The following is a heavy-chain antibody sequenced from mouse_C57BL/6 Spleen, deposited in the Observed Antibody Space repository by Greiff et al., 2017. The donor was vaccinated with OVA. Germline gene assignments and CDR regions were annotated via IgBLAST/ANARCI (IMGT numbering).Heavy chain of an antibody. CDR3: ARDYYGSPWYFDG. Sequence: QVQLQQPGAELVRPGSSVKLSCKASGYTFTSYWMHWVKQRPIQGLEWIGNIDPSDSETHYNQKFKDKATFTVDKSSSTAYMQLSSLTSEDSEVYYCARDYYGSPWYFDGWGTGTTVTVSS. V-gene: IGHV1-52*01. J-gene: IGHJ1*03. CDR2: IDPSDSET. CDR1: GYTFTSYW. D-gene: IGHD1-1*01.